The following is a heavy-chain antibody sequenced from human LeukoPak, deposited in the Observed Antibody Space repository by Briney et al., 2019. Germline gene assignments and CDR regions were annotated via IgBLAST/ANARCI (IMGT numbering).Heavy chain of an antibody. J-gene: IGHJ4*02. CDR2: IYFSGTT. V-gene: IGHV4-59*01. CDR1: GGSISSY. CDR3: VSGGSYLTK. Sequence: SETLSLTCTVSGGSISSYWSWIRQSPGKGLEWIGYIYFSGTTNYNPSLKSRLTISIDRSRNQFSLKLSSVTAAETAIYYCVSGGSYLTKWGQGTLVTVSS. D-gene: IGHD3-10*01.